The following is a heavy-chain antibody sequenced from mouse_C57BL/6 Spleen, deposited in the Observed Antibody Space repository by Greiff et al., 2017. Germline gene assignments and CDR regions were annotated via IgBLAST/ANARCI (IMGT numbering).Heavy chain of an antibody. Sequence: EVQVVESGPGMVKPSQSLSLTCTVTGYSITSGYDWHWIRHFPGNKLEWMGYISYSGSTNYNPSLKSRISITHDTSKNHFFLKLNSVTTEDTATYYCARDEDYYGNWYFDVWGTGTTVTVSS. CDR1: GYSITSGYD. CDR3: ARDEDYYGNWYFDV. CDR2: ISYSGST. J-gene: IGHJ1*03. V-gene: IGHV3-1*01. D-gene: IGHD2-1*01.